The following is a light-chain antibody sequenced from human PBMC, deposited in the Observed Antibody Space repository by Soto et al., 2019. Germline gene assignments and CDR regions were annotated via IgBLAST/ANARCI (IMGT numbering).Light chain of an antibody. J-gene: IGLJ2*01. Sequence: QSVITQPPSASGSPGQSGTISCTGTTSDVGGYNYVSWYQQHPGKAPKLMIYEVSKRPSGVPDRFSGSKSGNTASLTVSGLQAEDEADYSCSSYAGSKTLFGGGTKLTVL. CDR2: EVS. CDR3: SSYAGSKTL. V-gene: IGLV2-8*01. CDR1: TSDVGGYNY.